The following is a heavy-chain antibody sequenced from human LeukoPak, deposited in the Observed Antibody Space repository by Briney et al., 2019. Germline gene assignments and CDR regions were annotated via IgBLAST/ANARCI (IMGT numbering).Heavy chain of an antibody. D-gene: IGHD6-13*01. J-gene: IGHJ4*02. CDR1: GFTFTRYW. Sequence: GGSLRLSCAASGFTFTRYWMHWVRQVPGKGLDWVSRINEDGSITTHADSVRGRFTISRDNARDTLYLQMNSLRSEDTAVYYCARKAGTGAFDYWGQGTLVTVSS. CDR3: ARKAGTGAFDY. V-gene: IGHV3-74*01. CDR2: INEDGSIT.